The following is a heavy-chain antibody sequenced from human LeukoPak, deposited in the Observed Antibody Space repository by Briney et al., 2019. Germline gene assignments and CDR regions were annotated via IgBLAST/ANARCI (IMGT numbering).Heavy chain of an antibody. V-gene: IGHV3-9*01. Sequence: GGSLRLSCAASGFTFDDYAMHWVRQAPGKGLEWVSGISWNSGSIGYADSVKGRFTISRDNAKNSLYLQMNSLRAEDTALYYCAKDNQRLLWFGELIDYWGQGTLATVSS. J-gene: IGHJ4*02. D-gene: IGHD3-10*01. CDR2: ISWNSGSI. CDR3: AKDNQRLLWFGELIDY. CDR1: GFTFDDYA.